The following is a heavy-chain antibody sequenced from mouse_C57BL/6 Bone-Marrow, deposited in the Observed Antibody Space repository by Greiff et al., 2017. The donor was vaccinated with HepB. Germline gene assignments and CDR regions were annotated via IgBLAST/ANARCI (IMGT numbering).Heavy chain of an antibody. CDR2: ISSGSSTI. Sequence: EVQLVESGGGLVKPGGSLKLSCAASGFTFSDYGMHWVRQAPEKGLEWVAYISSGSSTIYYADTVKGRFTISRDNAKNTLFLQMTSLRSEDTAMYYCARDPVYGVPPPWYFDVGGTGTTVTVSS. D-gene: IGHD1-1*02. V-gene: IGHV5-17*01. CDR1: GFTFSDYG. J-gene: IGHJ1*03. CDR3: ARDPVYGVPPPWYFDV.